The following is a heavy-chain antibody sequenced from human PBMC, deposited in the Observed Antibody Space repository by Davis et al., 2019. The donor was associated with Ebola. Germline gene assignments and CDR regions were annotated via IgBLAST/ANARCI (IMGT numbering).Heavy chain of an antibody. CDR1: GYTFTGYY. CDR3: ARDQARGYSFRYYYYGMDV. CDR2: INPNSGGT. V-gene: IGHV1-2*06. D-gene: IGHD5-18*01. J-gene: IGHJ6*04. Sequence: ASVKVSCKASGYTFTGYYMHWVRQAPGQGLEWMGRINPNSGGTNYAQKLQGRVTMTTDTSTSTAYMELRSLRSDDTAVYYCARDQARGYSFRYYYYGMDVWGKGTTVTVSS.